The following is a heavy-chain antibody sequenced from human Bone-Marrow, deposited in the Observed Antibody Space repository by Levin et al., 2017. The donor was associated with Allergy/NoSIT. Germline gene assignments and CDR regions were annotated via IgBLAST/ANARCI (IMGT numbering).Heavy chain of an antibody. V-gene: IGHV3-30*18. CDR1: GFTFSSYG. CDR3: AKDQAAGRMRLDY. CDR2: ISYDGSNK. J-gene: IGHJ4*02. Sequence: QTGGSLRLSCAASGFTFSSYGMHWVRQAPGKGLEWVAVISYDGSNKYYADSVKGRFTISRDNSKNTLYLQMNSLRAEDTAVYYCAKDQAAGRMRLDYWGQGTLVTVSS. D-gene: IGHD6-13*01.